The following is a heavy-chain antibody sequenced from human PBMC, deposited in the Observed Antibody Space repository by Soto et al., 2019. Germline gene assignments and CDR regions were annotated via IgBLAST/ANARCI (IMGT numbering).Heavy chain of an antibody. J-gene: IGHJ3*02. V-gene: IGHV1-69*06. CDR1: GGTFSSYA. CDR2: IIPIFGTA. Sequence: GASVKVSCKASGGTFSSYAISWVRQAPGQGLEWMGGIIPIFGTANYAQKFQGRVTITADKSTSTAYMELSSLRSEDTAVYYCAARSGRGAFDIWGQGTMVTVSS. D-gene: IGHD1-26*01. CDR3: AARSGRGAFDI.